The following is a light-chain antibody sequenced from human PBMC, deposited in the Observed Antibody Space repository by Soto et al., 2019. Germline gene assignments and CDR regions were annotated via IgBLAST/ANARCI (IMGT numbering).Light chain of an antibody. CDR2: GAS. J-gene: IGKJ2*01. Sequence: EIVLTQSPGTLSLSPGERATLSCRASQSVINNYLAWYQQKPGQAPRLLIYGASTKASDIEGRFSGSGSGTDFALTISRMEPEDFAVDYCQQYGSSPPYTCGQGTKLEI. V-gene: IGKV3-20*01. CDR3: QQYGSSPPYT. CDR1: QSVINNY.